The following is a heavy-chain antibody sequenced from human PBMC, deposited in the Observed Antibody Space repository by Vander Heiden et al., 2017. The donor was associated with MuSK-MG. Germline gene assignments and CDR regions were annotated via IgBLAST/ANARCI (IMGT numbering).Heavy chain of an antibody. J-gene: IGHJ3*02. CDR3: ARQSDYYDSSGYYRYDAFDI. CDR2: IIPIFGTA. Sequence: QVQLVQSGAEVKKPGSSVKVPCKASGGTFSSYAISWVRQAPGQGLEWMGGIIPIFGTANYAQKFQGRVTITADESTSTAYMELSSLRSEDTAVYYCARQSDYYDSSGYYRYDAFDIWGQGTMVTVSS. CDR1: GGTFSSYA. D-gene: IGHD3-22*01. V-gene: IGHV1-69*01.